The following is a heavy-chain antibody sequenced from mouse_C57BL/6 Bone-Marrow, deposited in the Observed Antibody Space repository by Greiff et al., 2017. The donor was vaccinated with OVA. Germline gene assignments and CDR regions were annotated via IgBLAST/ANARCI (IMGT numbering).Heavy chain of an antibody. D-gene: IGHD2-3*01. V-gene: IGHV1-18*01. J-gene: IGHJ3*01. CDR2: INPNNGGT. Sequence: EVQLQESGPELVKPGASVKIPCKASGYTFTDYNMDWVKQSHGKSLEWIGDINPNNGGTIYNQKFKGKATLTVDKSSSTAYMELRSLTSEDTAVYYCATGWLLGAWFAYWGQGTLVTVSA. CDR3: ATGWLLGAWFAY. CDR1: GYTFTDYN.